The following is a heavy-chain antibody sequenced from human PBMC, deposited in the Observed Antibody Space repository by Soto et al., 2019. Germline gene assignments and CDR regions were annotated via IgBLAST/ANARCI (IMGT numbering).Heavy chain of an antibody. J-gene: IGHJ4*02. D-gene: IGHD3-22*01. CDR2: IYHIGST. CDR1: GVSISSSNW. CDR3: ATYYDSSGYRFDY. V-gene: IGHV4-4*02. Sequence: QVQLQESGPGLVKPSGTLSLTCAVSGVSISSSNWWSWVRQSPGKGLEWIGEIYHIGSTNYTPSLKSRVTISVDKSKNQFSLRLRPVTDADTAVYYCATYYDSSGYRFDYWGQGTLVTVSS.